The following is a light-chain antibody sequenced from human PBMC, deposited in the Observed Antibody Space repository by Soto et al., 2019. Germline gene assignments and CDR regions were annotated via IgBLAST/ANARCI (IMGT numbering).Light chain of an antibody. CDR2: EGS. J-gene: IGLJ2*01. CDR1: SSDVGSYHL. CDR3: CSYAGSSTSSVV. V-gene: IGLV2-23*01. Sequence: QSALTQPASVSGSPGQSITISCTGTSSDVGSYHLVSWYQQHPGKAPKLMIYEGSKRPSGVSNRFSGSKSGNTASLTISGLQAEDEADYYCCSYAGSSTSSVVFGGGTKLTVL.